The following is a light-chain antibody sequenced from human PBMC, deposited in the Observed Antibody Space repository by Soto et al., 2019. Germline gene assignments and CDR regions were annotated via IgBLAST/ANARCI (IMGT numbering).Light chain of an antibody. J-gene: IGKJ4*01. CDR1: QSISSN. CDR3: QHYNNRPLT. V-gene: IGKV3-15*01. Sequence: EVVMTQSPATLSVSPGESATLSCRASQSISSNKLAWYQQKPGQAPRLLLFGVSNRATGIPARFSGSGSGTEFTLTISSLQSEDFAVYYCQHYNNRPLTFGGGTKVDIK. CDR2: GVS.